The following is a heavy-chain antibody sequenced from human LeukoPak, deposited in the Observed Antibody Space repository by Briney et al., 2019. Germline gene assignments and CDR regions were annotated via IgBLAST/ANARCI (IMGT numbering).Heavy chain of an antibody. CDR1: GGSMKNSF. CDR2: VSDSGIT. Sequence: SETLSLTCSVSGGSMKNSFWSWIRQAPGKGLEWIGYVSDSGITNSNPSLKSRVTFSIDTSKGQFYLKLMSVTAADTALYFCALNRFQLSGAYWFDPWGRGTLVTVSS. D-gene: IGHD2/OR15-2a*01. V-gene: IGHV4-59*01. CDR3: ALNRFQLSGAYWFDP. J-gene: IGHJ5*02.